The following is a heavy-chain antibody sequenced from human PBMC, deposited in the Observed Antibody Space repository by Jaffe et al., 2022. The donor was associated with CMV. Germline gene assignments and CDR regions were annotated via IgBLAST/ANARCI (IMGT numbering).Heavy chain of an antibody. CDR2: IRSKTDGGTT. D-gene: IGHD1-20*01. J-gene: IGHJ6*02. CDR1: GFTFSNAW. CDR3: STPITGTKSGMDI. V-gene: IGHV3-15*01. Sequence: EVQLVESGGDLVEPGGSLRLSCAASGFTFSNAWMNWVRQAPGKGLEWVGRIRSKTDGGTTDYAAPVKGRFTISRDDSENTLYLQMNSLKTDDTGVYYCSTPITGTKSGMDIWGQGTTVTVSS.